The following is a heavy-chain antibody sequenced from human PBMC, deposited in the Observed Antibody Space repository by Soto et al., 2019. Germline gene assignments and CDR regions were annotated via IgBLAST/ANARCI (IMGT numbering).Heavy chain of an antibody. CDR3: ARSHSPNYYDSSGPILDAFDI. J-gene: IGHJ3*02. D-gene: IGHD3-22*01. V-gene: IGHV5-51*01. CDR2: IYPGDSDT. CDR1: GYSFTSYW. Sequence: RGESLKISCKGSGYSFTSYWIGWVRQMPGKGLEWMGIIYPGDSDTRYSPSFQGQVTISADKSISTAYLQWSSLKASDTAMYYCARSHSPNYYDSSGPILDAFDIWGQGTMVTVSS.